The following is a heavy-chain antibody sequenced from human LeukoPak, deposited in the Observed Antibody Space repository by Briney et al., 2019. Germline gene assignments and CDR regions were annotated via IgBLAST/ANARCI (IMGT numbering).Heavy chain of an antibody. Sequence: SVKVSCRASGGTFSSYAISWVRQVPGQGLEWMGGIIPIFGTANYAQKFQGRVTITADESTSTAYMELSSLRSEDTAVYYCARDSPGPYCSGGSCYPLEYFQHWGQGTLVTVSS. V-gene: IGHV1-69*13. CDR1: GGTFSSYA. J-gene: IGHJ1*01. CDR3: ARDSPGPYCSGGSCYPLEYFQH. CDR2: IIPIFGTA. D-gene: IGHD2-15*01.